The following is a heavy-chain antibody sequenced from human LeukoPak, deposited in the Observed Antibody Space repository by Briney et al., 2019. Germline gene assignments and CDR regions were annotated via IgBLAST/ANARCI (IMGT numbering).Heavy chain of an antibody. Sequence: PSETLSLTCTVSGGSISSYYWSWIRQPPGKGLEWVGYISYTGSTDYNPSLKSRVTISVDTSKNQFSLKLSSVTAADTAVYYCARYYSDSSGFYYRLDYWGHGTLVTVSS. J-gene: IGHJ4*01. CDR1: GGSISSYY. D-gene: IGHD3-22*01. V-gene: IGHV4-59*08. CDR3: ARYYSDSSGFYYRLDY. CDR2: ISYTGST.